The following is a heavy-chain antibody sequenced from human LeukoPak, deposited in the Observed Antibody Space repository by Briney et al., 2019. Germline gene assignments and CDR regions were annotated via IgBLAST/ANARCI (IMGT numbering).Heavy chain of an antibody. D-gene: IGHD6-13*01. J-gene: IGHJ3*02. CDR2: IKSKTDGGTT. CDR1: GFTFSNAW. CDR3: TTNPYSSSWLAGAFAI. Sequence: GGSLRLSCAVSGFTFSNAWMTWVRQIPGKGLEWVGRIKSKTDGGTTDYTTPVKGRFTISRDDSKNTLYLQMSSLKTEDTAVYYCTTNPYSSSWLAGAFAIWGQGTMVTVSS. V-gene: IGHV3-15*01.